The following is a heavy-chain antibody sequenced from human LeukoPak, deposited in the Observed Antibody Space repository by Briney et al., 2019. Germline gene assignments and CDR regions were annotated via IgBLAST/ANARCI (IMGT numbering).Heavy chain of an antibody. CDR2: IWYDGSNK. CDR3: ARERGYSGYEFDY. J-gene: IGHJ4*02. D-gene: IGHD5-12*01. V-gene: IGHV3-33*01. CDR1: GFTFSSYG. Sequence: GGSLRLSCAASGFTFSSYGVHWVRQAPGKGLEWVAVIWYDGSNKYYADSVKGRFTISRDNSKNTLYLQMNSLRAEDTAVYYCARERGYSGYEFDYWGQGTLVTVSS.